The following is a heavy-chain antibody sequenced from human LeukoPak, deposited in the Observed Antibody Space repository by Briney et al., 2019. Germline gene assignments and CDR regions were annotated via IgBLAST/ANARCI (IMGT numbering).Heavy chain of an antibody. V-gene: IGHV3-7*01. J-gene: IGHJ3*02. D-gene: IGHD6-19*01. CDR2: IKQDGSEK. CDR1: GFSFSNYW. Sequence: GGSLRLSCAASGFSFSNYWMSWVRQAPGKGLEWVANIKQDGSEKYYVDSVKGRFTISRDNAKNSLFLQMNSLRAEDSAVYYCARPGFSSGRDAFDIWGQGTMVIVSS. CDR3: ARPGFSSGRDAFDI.